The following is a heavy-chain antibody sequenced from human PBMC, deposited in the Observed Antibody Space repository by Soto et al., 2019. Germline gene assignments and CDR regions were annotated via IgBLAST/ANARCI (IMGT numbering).Heavy chain of an antibody. CDR2: IDPRDSYT. CDR1: GYSFTSYW. Sequence: GESLKISCKGSGYSFTSYWISWVRQMPGKGLEWMGRIDPRDSYTNYSPSFQGHVTISADKSISTAYLQWSSLKASDTAMYYCARPRFSGGSRIPEPNFDYWGQGTLVTVSS. J-gene: IGHJ4*02. D-gene: IGHD2-15*01. CDR3: ARPRFSGGSRIPEPNFDY. V-gene: IGHV5-10-1*01.